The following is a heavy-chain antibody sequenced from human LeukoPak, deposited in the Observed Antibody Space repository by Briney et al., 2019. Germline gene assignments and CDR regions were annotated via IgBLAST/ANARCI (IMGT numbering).Heavy chain of an antibody. V-gene: IGHV1-69*13. D-gene: IGHD2-2*01. CDR1: GGTFSSYA. CDR2: IIPILGTA. CDR3: ARVGFDIVVVPAVYYYGMDV. Sequence: ASVKVSCKASGGTFSSYAISWVRQAPGQGLEWMGGIIPILGTANYAQKFQGRVTITADESTSTAYMELSSLRSEDTAVYYCARVGFDIVVVPAVYYYGMDVWGQGTTVTVSS. J-gene: IGHJ6*02.